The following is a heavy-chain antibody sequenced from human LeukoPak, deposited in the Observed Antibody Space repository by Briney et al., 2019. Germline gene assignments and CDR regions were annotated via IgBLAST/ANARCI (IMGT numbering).Heavy chain of an antibody. J-gene: IGHJ5*02. CDR2: IYNSGYT. D-gene: IGHD6-13*01. CDR1: GGSISSHY. Sequence: SETLSLTCTGSGGSISSHYWSWIRQPPGKGLEWIGYIYNSGYTNYNPSLKSRVTISVDTSKNQFSLKLSSVTAADTAVYHCARRIRYSSSWEDWFDPWGQGTLVTVSS. V-gene: IGHV4-4*09. CDR3: ARRIRYSSSWEDWFDP.